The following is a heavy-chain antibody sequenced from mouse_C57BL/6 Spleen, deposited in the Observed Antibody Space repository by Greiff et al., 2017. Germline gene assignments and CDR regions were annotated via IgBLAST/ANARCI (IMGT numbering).Heavy chain of an antibody. V-gene: IGHV1-78*01. CDR3: ARCPYGNYPYYAMDY. Sequence: QVQLQQSDAELVKPGASVTISCKVSGYTFTDHTIHWMKQRPEQGLEWIGYIYPRDGSTKYNEKFKGKATLTADKSSSTADMQLNSLTSEDSAVYFCARCPYGNYPYYAMDYWGQGTSVTVSS. D-gene: IGHD2-10*02. J-gene: IGHJ4*01. CDR1: GYTFTDHT. CDR2: IYPRDGST.